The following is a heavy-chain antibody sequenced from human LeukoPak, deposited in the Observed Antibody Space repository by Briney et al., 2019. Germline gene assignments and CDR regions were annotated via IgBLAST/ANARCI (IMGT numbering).Heavy chain of an antibody. CDR1: GYTFTSYY. CDR2: INPSGGST. D-gene: IGHD3-3*01. V-gene: IGHV1-46*01. CDR3: ARGQSPLLEWSYNWFDP. Sequence: ASVKVSCKASGYTFTSYYMHWVGQAPGQGLEWMGIINPSGGSTSYAQKFQGRVTMTRDTSTSTVYMELSSLRSEDTAVYYCARGQSPLLEWSYNWFDPWGQGTLVTVSA. J-gene: IGHJ5*02.